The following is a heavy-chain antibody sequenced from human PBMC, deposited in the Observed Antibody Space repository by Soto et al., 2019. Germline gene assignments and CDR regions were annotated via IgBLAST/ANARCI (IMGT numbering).Heavy chain of an antibody. CDR2: ISGSGGST. J-gene: IGHJ3*02. Sequence: GGSLRLSCAASGFTLNSYAMSWFRQAPGKGLEWVSAISGSGGSTYYADSVKGRFTISRDNSKNTLYLQMNSLRAEDTAVYYCAKFGGYAFDIWGQGTMVTVSS. D-gene: IGHD3-3*01. CDR3: AKFGGYAFDI. CDR1: GFTLNSYA. V-gene: IGHV3-23*01.